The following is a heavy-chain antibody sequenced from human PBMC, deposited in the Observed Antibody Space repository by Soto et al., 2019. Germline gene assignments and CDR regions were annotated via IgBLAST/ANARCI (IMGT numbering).Heavy chain of an antibody. CDR2: IYYSGGT. CDR1: GGSISSGDNY. Sequence: QVQLQESGPGLVKPSQTLSLTCTVSGGSISSGDNYWSWIRQPPGKGLEWIGYIYYSGGTYYNPSLKSRVTISVDTSKNQLSLKLSSVTAADTAVYYCGRERVVIVPAAMRSYYYGMDVWGQGTTVTVSS. CDR3: GRERVVIVPAAMRSYYYGMDV. V-gene: IGHV4-30-4*01. D-gene: IGHD2-2*01. J-gene: IGHJ6*02.